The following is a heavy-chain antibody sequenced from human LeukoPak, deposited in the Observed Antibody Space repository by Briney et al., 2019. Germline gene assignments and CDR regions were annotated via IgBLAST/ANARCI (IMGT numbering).Heavy chain of an antibody. Sequence: GGSLRLSCAASGSTFSSYWMSWVRQAPGKGLEWVANIKQDGSEKYYVDSVKGRFTISRDNAKNSLYLQMNSLRAEDTAVYYCARRGYSYALYYYYYYMDVWGKGTTVTVSS. V-gene: IGHV3-7*01. CDR1: GSTFSSYW. D-gene: IGHD5-18*01. CDR2: IKQDGSEK. J-gene: IGHJ6*03. CDR3: ARRGYSYALYYYYYYMDV.